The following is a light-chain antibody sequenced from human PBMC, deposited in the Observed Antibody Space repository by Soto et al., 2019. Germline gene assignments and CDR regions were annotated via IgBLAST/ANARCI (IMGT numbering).Light chain of an antibody. V-gene: IGLV2-11*01. CDR2: DVT. Sequence: QSFLTQPRSVSGSPGQSVTISCTGTSNDVGGYDYVSWYQHHPGKAPRLIIYDVTKRPSGVPDRFSASRAGNTASLTISGLQPEDEADYHCCSYAGTSTFYAFGTGTKVTVL. CDR1: SNDVGGYDY. CDR3: CSYAGTSTFYA. J-gene: IGLJ1*01.